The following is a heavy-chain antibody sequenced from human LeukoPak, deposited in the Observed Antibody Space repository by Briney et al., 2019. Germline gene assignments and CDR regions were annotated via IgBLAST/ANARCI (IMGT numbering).Heavy chain of an antibody. D-gene: IGHD3-10*01. CDR3: ARDGQLGNYGSEYGMDV. Sequence: PGGSLRLSCAASGFTFSDYYMSWIRQAPGKGLEWVSYISSSGSTIYYADSVKGRFTISRDNAKNSLYLQMNSLRAEDTAVYHCARDGQLGNYGSEYGMDVWGQGTTVTVSS. V-gene: IGHV3-11*01. J-gene: IGHJ6*02. CDR1: GFTFSDYY. CDR2: ISSSGSTI.